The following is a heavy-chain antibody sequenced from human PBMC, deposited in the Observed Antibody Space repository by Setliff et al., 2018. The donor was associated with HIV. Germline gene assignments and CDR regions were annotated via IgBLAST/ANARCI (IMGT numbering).Heavy chain of an antibody. CDR3: VREVRVTPNPPFDY. J-gene: IGHJ4*02. Sequence: ASVKVSCKASGYTFTSYAMHWVRQAPGQRLEWMGWINAGNGNTKYSQKFQGRFTISRDSAKNSLFLQMDSLRVEDTAVYYCVREVRVTPNPPFDYWGQGTLVTVSS. CDR1: GYTFTSYA. CDR2: INAGNGNT. D-gene: IGHD2-21*02. V-gene: IGHV1-3*01.